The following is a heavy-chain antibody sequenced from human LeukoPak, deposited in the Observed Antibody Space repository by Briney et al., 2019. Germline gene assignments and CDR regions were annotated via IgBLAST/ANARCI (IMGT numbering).Heavy chain of an antibody. J-gene: IGHJ5*02. CDR2: IYYSGNS. V-gene: IGHV4-59*01. CDR3: AGLGASGNGYLSWFDP. D-gene: IGHD3-22*01. CDR1: GGSISTYY. Sequence: PSETLSLTCTVSGGSISTYYWSWVRQPPGKGLEWIGYIYYSGNSNYNPSLKSRVTISVDTSKNQFSLKLSSVTAADTAVYYCAGLGASGNGYLSWFDPWGQGTLVTVSS.